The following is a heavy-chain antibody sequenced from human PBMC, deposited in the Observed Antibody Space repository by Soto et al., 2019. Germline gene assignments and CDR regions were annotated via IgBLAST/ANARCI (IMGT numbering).Heavy chain of an antibody. CDR1: GGSISSGDYY. CDR2: IYHSGSA. CDR3: ARDSDYYDSSGYYGGGAFDI. Sequence: SETLSLTCSVSGGSISSGDYYWSWIRQHPGKGLEWIGYIYHSGSAYYNPSLKSRLKMSVDTSKNQFSLNLTSVTAADTAVYYCARDSDYYDSSGYYGGGAFDIWGQGTMVTVSS. J-gene: IGHJ3*02. D-gene: IGHD3-22*01. V-gene: IGHV4-31*03.